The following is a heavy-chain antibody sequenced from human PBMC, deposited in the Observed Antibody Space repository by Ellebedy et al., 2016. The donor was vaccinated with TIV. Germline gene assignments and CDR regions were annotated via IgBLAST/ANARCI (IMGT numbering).Heavy chain of an antibody. Sequence: MPSGTLSLTCTVSGGSISGYYWSWMRQPPGKGLEWLAYIYYTGSTSYNPSLKNRVTISADTSKNHFSLKLTSATAADTAVYYCARGLYGSFDYWGQGALVTVSS. CDR2: IYYTGST. CDR3: ARGLYGSFDY. D-gene: IGHD3-16*01. CDR1: GGSISGYY. V-gene: IGHV4-59*01. J-gene: IGHJ4*02.